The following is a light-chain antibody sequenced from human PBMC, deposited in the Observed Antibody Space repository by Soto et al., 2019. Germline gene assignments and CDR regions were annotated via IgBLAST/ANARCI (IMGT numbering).Light chain of an antibody. CDR2: GAS. CDR1: QSLSRTY. CDR3: QQYGGSPPLT. Sequence: ENVLTQSPGTLSLSPGDRATLSGRASQSLSRTYIAWYQQQPGQAPRLLIYGASNRATGIPDRFSGSGSGTDFTLTISRLEPEDFAVYYCQQYGGSPPLTFGGGTKVEIK. V-gene: IGKV3-20*01. J-gene: IGKJ4*01.